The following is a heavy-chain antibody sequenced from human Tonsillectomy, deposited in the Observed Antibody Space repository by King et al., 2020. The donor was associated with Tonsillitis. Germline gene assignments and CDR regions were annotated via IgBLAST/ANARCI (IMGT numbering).Heavy chain of an antibody. CDR3: ASDRGDVSGSGSYRPDYYYYYGMDV. J-gene: IGHJ6*02. CDR2: INHSGST. D-gene: IGHD3-10*01. CDR1: GGSFSGYY. Sequence: VQLQQWGAGLLKPLETLSLTCAVYGGSFSGYYWSWIRQPPGKGLEWIGEINHSGSTNYNPSLKSRVTISVDTSKNQFSLKLSSVTAADTAVYYCASDRGDVSGSGSYRPDYYYYYGMDVWGQGTTVTVSS. V-gene: IGHV4-34*01.